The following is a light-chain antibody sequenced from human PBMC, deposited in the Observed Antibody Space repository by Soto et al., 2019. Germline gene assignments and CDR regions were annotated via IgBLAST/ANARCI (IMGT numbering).Light chain of an antibody. V-gene: IGLV1-40*01. CDR3: QSYDSSLSAVV. Sequence: QPVLTQPPSVSGAPGQRVTISCTGSNSNIGAYYDVHWYQQLPGTAPKLLIYGNTNRPAGVPDRFSGSRSGTSASLAITGLRAADEADYYCQSYDSSLSAVVFGGGTKLTVL. CDR2: GNT. CDR1: NSNIGAYYD. J-gene: IGLJ3*02.